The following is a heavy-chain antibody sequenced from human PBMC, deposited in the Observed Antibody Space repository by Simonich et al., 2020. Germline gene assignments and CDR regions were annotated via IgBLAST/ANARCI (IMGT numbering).Heavy chain of an antibody. V-gene: IGHV1-2*02. Sequence: QVQLVQSGAEVKKPGASVKVSCKASGYTFTGYYMHWVRQAPGQGLVGMGWINLKSGGKNDEQKVQCRVTMTRDTSSSTAYMELSRLRSDDTAVYYCARGPRWTGDDAFDIWGQGTMVTVSS. CDR2: INLKSGGK. CDR3: ARGPRWTGDDAFDI. D-gene: IGHD7-27*01. CDR1: GYTFTGYY. J-gene: IGHJ3*02.